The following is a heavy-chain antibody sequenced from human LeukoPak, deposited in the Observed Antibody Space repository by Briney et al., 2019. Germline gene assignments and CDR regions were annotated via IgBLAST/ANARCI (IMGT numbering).Heavy chain of an antibody. CDR3: AKDKSKSRYQLPLDY. D-gene: IGHD2-2*01. CDR2: IRYDGSNK. V-gene: IGHV3-30*02. CDR1: GFTFSSYG. J-gene: IGHJ4*02. Sequence: GGSLRLSCAASGFTFSSYGMHWVRQAPGKGLEWVAFIRYDGSNKYYADSVKGRFTISRDNSKNTLYLQMNSLRAEDTAVYYCAKDKSKSRYQLPLDYWGQGTLVTVSS.